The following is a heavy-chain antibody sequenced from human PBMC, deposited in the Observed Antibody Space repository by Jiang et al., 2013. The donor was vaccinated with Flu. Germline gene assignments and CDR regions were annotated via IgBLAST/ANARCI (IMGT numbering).Heavy chain of an antibody. J-gene: IGHJ3*02. V-gene: IGHV1-46*01. D-gene: IGHD3-22*01. CDR2: INPSGGST. Sequence: TTYYMHWVRQAPGQGLEWMGIINPSGGSTGYAQKFQGRVTMTRDTSRDTVYMELSSLRSEDTAVYYCARAARGDSSGYRGDDAFDIWGQGTMVTVSS. CDR3: ARAARGDSSGYRGDDAFDI. CDR1: TTYY.